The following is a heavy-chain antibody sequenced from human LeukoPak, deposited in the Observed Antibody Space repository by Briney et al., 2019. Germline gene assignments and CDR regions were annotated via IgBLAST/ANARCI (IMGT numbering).Heavy chain of an antibody. J-gene: IGHJ6*03. CDR2: IYSGGST. V-gene: IGHV3-53*01. Sequence: GGSLRLSCAASGFTFSSNYMSWVRQAPGKGLEWVSVIYSGGSTYYADSVKGRFTISRDNSKNTLYLQMNSLRAEDTAVYYCAKNVVVAATARYYYYYMDVWGKGTTVTVSS. CDR3: AKNVVVAATARYYYYYMDV. D-gene: IGHD2-15*01. CDR1: GFTFSSNY.